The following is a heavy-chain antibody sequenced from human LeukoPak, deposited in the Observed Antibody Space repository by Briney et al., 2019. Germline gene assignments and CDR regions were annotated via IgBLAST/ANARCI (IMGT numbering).Heavy chain of an antibody. V-gene: IGHV1-18*01. CDR2: ISAYNGNT. Sequence: ASVKVSCKASGYTFTSYGISWVRQAPGQGLEWMGWISAYNGNTNYAQKLQGRVTMTTDTSTSTAYMELRSLRSDDTAVYYCARDTYYYDSSGYYCYYYYGMDVWGQGTTVTVSS. CDR1: GYTFTSYG. D-gene: IGHD3-22*01. CDR3: ARDTYYYDSSGYYCYYYYGMDV. J-gene: IGHJ6*02.